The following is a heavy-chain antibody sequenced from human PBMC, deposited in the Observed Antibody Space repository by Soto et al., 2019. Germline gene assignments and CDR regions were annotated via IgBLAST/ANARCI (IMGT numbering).Heavy chain of an antibody. Sequence: EVQLVESGGGLVQPGGSLRLSCAASGFTFSSYNMNWVRQVPGKGLEWVSYISSSSSTIHYADSVKGSFTISRDNAKXXXXXXXXXXXXXXXXXXXXXXXXXXXXXXXXXXXXXCDYWGQGTLVTVSS. CDR3: XXXXXXXXXXXXXXXXXCDY. V-gene: IGHV3-48*01. CDR1: GFTFSSYN. CDR2: ISSSSSTI. J-gene: IGHJ4*02.